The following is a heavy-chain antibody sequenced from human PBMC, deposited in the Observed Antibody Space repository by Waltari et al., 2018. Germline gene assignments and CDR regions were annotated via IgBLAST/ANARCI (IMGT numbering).Heavy chain of an antibody. CDR2: IYYSGST. Sequence: QLQLQESGPGLVKPSETLSLTCTVSGGSISSSSYYWGWIRQPPGKGLEWIGSIYYSGSTYYNPSLKSRVTISVDTSKNQFSLKLSSVTAADTAVYYCARQSKKLDGWPVYGMDVWGQGTTVTVSS. CDR1: GGSISSSSYY. CDR3: ARQSKKLDGWPVYGMDV. D-gene: IGHD6-19*01. V-gene: IGHV4-39*01. J-gene: IGHJ6*02.